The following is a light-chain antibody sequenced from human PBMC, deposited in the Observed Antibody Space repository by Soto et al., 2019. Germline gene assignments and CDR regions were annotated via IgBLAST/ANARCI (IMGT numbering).Light chain of an antibody. V-gene: IGKV3-11*01. CDR3: QQRSNWRVT. Sequence: ETVLTQSPATLSLSPGERATLSFRASQSVNIYLAWYQQKPGQAPRLLIYDASNRATGIPARFSGSGSGTDFTLTISSLEPEDIAVYYCQQRSNWRVTFGGGTKVDIK. CDR2: DAS. CDR1: QSVNIY. J-gene: IGKJ4*01.